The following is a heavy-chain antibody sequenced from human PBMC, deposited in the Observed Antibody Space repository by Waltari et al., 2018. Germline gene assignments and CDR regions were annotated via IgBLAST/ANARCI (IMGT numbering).Heavy chain of an antibody. CDR1: GGTFSSYA. CDR3: ATDRGGGIVPAATFDY. Sequence: QVQLVQSGAEVKKPGSSVKVSCKASGGTFSSYALSWLRQAPGQGLEWMGGFDPEDGETIYAQKFQGRVTMTEDTSTDTAYMELSSLRSEDTAVYYCATDRGGGIVPAATFDYWGQGTLVTVSS. J-gene: IGHJ4*02. D-gene: IGHD2-2*01. CDR2: FDPEDGET. V-gene: IGHV1-24*01.